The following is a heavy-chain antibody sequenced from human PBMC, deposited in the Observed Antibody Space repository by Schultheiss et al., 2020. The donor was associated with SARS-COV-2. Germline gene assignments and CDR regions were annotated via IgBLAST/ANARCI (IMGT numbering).Heavy chain of an antibody. V-gene: IGHV4-59*12. Sequence: SQTLSLTCTVSGGSIRSYYWSWIRQPPGKGLEWIGYIYYSGSTNYNPSLKSRVTISVDTSKNQFSLKLSSVTAADTAVYYCARDEDYYDSSGYVGVDPWGQGTLVTVSS. CDR3: ARDEDYYDSSGYVGVDP. D-gene: IGHD3-22*01. CDR2: IYYSGST. CDR1: GGSIRSYY. J-gene: IGHJ5*02.